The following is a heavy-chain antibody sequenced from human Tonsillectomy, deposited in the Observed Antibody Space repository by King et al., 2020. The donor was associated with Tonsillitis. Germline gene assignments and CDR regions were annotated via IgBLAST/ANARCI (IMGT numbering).Heavy chain of an antibody. CDR3: TRVVDTAMGHIDY. J-gene: IGHJ4*02. V-gene: IGHV3-49*03. D-gene: IGHD5-18*01. Sequence: QLVQSGGGLVQPGRSLRLSCPASGFTFGDYTMSWFRQAPGKGLEWVGFIRSKAYGGTTEYAASVKGRFNISRDDSKSIAYLQMNSLKTEDTAVYYCTRVVDTAMGHIDYWGQGTLVTVSS. CDR1: GFTFGDYT. CDR2: IRSKAYGGTT.